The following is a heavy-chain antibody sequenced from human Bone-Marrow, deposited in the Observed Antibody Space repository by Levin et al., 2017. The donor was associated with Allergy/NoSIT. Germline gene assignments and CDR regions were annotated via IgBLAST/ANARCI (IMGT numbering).Heavy chain of an antibody. D-gene: IGHD6-19*01. CDR3: ARDRGRVAGTFLDY. CDR1: GFTFSSYW. V-gene: IGHV3-7*01. J-gene: IGHJ4*02. Sequence: GGSLRLSCAASGFTFSSYWMSWVRQAPGKGLEWVANIKQDGSEKYYVDSVKGRFTISRDNAKNSLYLQMNSLRAEDTAVYYCARDRGRVAGTFLDYWGQGTPVTVSS. CDR2: IKQDGSEK.